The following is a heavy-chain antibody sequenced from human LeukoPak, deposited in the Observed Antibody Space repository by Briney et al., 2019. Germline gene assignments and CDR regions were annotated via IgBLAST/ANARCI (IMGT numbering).Heavy chain of an antibody. CDR2: IYHTGST. V-gene: IGHV4-59*02. Sequence: SETLSLTCTISGGSVSDYYWSWIRQSPGKGLEWIGYIYHTGSTSYSPSLKSRVTISADTSQNQFSLKLSSVTAADTAVYYCASRKLGDDYWGQGTLITVSS. CDR1: GGSVSDYY. D-gene: IGHD7-27*01. CDR3: ASRKLGDDY. J-gene: IGHJ4*02.